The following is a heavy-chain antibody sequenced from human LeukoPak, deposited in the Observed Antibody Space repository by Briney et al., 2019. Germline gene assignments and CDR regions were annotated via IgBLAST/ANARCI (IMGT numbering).Heavy chain of an antibody. CDR3: AREVAGYYDSSGYYTY. CDR1: GYTFTSYG. Sequence: GASVKVSCKASGYTFTSYGISWVRQAPGQGLEWMGWISAYNGNTNYAQKLQGRVTMTTDTSTSTAYMELRSLRSDDTAVYYCAREVAGYYDSSGYYTYWGQGTLVTVSP. J-gene: IGHJ4*02. V-gene: IGHV1-18*01. D-gene: IGHD3-22*01. CDR2: ISAYNGNT.